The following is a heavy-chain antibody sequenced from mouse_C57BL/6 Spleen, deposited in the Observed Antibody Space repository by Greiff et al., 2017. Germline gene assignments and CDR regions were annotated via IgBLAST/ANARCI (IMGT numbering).Heavy chain of an antibody. CDR3: AIYYYGSSYPSAY. Sequence: QVQLQQPGAELVMPGASVKMSCKASGYTFTSYWMHWVKQRPGQGLAWIGEIDPSDSYTNYNQKFKGKSTLTVDKSSSTAYMQLSSLTSEDSAVYYCAIYYYGSSYPSAYWGQGTLVTVSA. D-gene: IGHD1-1*01. V-gene: IGHV1-69*01. J-gene: IGHJ3*01. CDR2: IDPSDSYT. CDR1: GYTFTSYW.